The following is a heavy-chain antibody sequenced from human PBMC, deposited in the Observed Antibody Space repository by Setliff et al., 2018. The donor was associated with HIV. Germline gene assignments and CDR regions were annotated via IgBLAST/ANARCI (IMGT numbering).Heavy chain of an antibody. CDR1: GYKFTGHH. CDR3: ARQDIPTGYYLFDY. Sequence: GASVKVSCKASGYKFTGHHIQWMRQAPGQGLEWMGRINSNMGDTQYAQKFQGRIIMTRDTSINTVYMELSSLTSDDTTLYYCARQDIPTGYYLFDYWGQGTQVTVS. D-gene: IGHD3-9*01. V-gene: IGHV1-2*06. CDR2: INSNMGDT. J-gene: IGHJ4*02.